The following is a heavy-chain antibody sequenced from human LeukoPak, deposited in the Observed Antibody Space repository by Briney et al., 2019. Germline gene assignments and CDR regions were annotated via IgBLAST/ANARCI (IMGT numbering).Heavy chain of an antibody. J-gene: IGHJ4*02. V-gene: IGHV1-24*01. D-gene: IGHD2-15*01. CDR3: ATAVRYCSGGSCYGTFDF. CDR2: FDPEDGET. CDR1: RYSLTELS. Sequence: ASVKVSCKVSRYSLTELSMHWVRQAPGKGLEWMGGFDPEDGETIYAQKFQGRVTMTDDTSTDTAYMELSSLRSEGTAVYYCATAVRYCSGGSCYGTFDFWGQGTLVTVSS.